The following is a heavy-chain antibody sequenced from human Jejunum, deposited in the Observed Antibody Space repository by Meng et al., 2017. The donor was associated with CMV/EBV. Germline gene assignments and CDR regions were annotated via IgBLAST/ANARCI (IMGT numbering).Heavy chain of an antibody. Sequence: LTCIVSGYSVSSGSYYWTWIRQPPGKGLEWIGYIYYNGNTNYNPSLTSRVTMSVDTSKNQFSLRLTSVTAADTAVYYCARGRTNFDYWGQGTLVTVSS. CDR1: GYSVSSGSYY. CDR2: IYYNGNT. CDR3: ARGRTNFDY. J-gene: IGHJ4*02. V-gene: IGHV4-61*01.